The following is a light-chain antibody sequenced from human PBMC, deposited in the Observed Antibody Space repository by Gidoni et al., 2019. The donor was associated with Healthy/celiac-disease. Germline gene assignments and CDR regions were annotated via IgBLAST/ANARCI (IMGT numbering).Light chain of an antibody. CDR2: DAS. CDR3: QQRRNWPPLT. V-gene: IGKV3-11*01. Sequence: EIVLTQSPATLSLSPGERATLSCRASQSVSSYLARYQQKPGQAHRLLIYDASNRATGIPARFSGSGSGTDFTLTISSLGPEDFAVYYCQQRRNWPPLTFGGGTKVEIK. CDR1: QSVSSY. J-gene: IGKJ4*02.